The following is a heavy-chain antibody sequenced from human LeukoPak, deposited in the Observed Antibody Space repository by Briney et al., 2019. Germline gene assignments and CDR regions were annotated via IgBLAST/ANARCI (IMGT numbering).Heavy chain of an antibody. CDR2: ISGTGGST. J-gene: IGHJ1*01. CDR3: ASRENNYGLGD. D-gene: IGHD3-10*01. Sequence: PGGSLRLSCAASGLTFSSYAMSWVRQAPGKGLDWVSTISGTGGSTYYGDSVKGRFTISRDNSKNTLYLQMNRLRAEDTAVYFCASRENNYGLGDWGQGTLVTVSS. CDR1: GLTFSSYA. V-gene: IGHV3-23*01.